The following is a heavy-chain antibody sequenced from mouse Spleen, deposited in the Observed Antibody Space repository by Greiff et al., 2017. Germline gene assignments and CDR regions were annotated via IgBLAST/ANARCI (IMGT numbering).Heavy chain of an antibody. CDR2: IYPGDGDT. J-gene: IGHJ2*01. D-gene: IGHD4-1*01. V-gene: IGHV1-82*01. Sequence: QVQLQQSGPELVKPGASVKISCKASGYAFSSSWMNWVKQRPGKGLEWIGRIYPGDGDTNYNGKFKGKATLTADKSSSTAYMQLSSLTSEDSAVYFCARKGNWDLFDYWGQGTTLTVSS. CDR1: GYAFSSSW. CDR3: ARKGNWDLFDY.